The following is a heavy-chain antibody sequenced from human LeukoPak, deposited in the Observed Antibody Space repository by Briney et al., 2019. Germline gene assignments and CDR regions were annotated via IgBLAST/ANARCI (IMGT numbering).Heavy chain of an antibody. CDR3: ARAYYYDSSAYYPGGDY. V-gene: IGHV1-46*01. D-gene: IGHD3-22*01. Sequence: ASVKVSCKASGYTFSSYYMYWVRQAPGQGLEWMGIINPSGGSTSYAQKFRGRVTMTRDTSTSTVYMELRSLRSKDTAVYYCARAYYYDSSAYYPGGDYWGQGTLVTVSS. J-gene: IGHJ4*02. CDR1: GYTFSSYY. CDR2: INPSGGST.